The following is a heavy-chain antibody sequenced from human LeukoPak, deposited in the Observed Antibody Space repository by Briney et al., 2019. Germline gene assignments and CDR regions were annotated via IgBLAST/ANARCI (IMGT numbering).Heavy chain of an antibody. J-gene: IGHJ3*02. CDR3: ARDPTGDYIGAFAM. V-gene: IGHV3-23*01. CDR2: IRGGGGSA. Sequence: PGGSLRLSCTASGFTFSAYAMMGVRQAPGKGPEWVSAIRGGGGSAFYADSVKARFTISRDNSKYTVLLRMTSMRAEDTAVYYCARDPTGDYIGAFAMWSPGTMVTVPS. D-gene: IGHD4-17*01. CDR1: GFTFSAYA.